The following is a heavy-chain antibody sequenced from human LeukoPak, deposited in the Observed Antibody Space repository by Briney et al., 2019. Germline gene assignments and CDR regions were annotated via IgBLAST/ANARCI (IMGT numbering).Heavy chain of an antibody. V-gene: IGHV4-39*01. CDR3: ATPRRGYCSSTSCPHDAFDI. Sequence: SETLSLTCTVSGGSISSSSYYWGWIRQPPGKGLEWIGSIYYSGSTYYNPSLKSRLTISVDTSKNQFSLRLSSVTAADTAVYYCATPRRGYCSSTSCPHDAFDIWGQGTMVTVFS. D-gene: IGHD2-2*01. J-gene: IGHJ3*02. CDR1: GGSISSSSYY. CDR2: IYYSGST.